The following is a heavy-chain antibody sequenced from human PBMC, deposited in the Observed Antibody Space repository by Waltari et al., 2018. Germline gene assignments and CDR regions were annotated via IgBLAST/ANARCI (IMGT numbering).Heavy chain of an antibody. CDR1: GFTFSSYA. Sequence: EVQLLESGGGLVQPGGSLRLSCAASGFTFSSYAMSWVRQAPGKGLEWVSVISGSGDSTYYADSVKGRFTISRDNSKNTLYLQMNSLRAEDTAVYYCAKDRTEADGDYEESWFDPWGQGTLVTASS. CDR2: ISGSGDST. V-gene: IGHV3-23*01. J-gene: IGHJ5*02. CDR3: AKDRTEADGDYEESWFDP. D-gene: IGHD4-17*01.